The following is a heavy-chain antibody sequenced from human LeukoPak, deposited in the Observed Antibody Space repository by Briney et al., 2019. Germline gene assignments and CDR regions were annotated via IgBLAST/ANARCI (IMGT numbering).Heavy chain of an antibody. CDR1: DYSITSGYY. CDR3: AGYYYYGSGSYYNGFDP. CDR2: IYRSGTT. J-gene: IGHJ5*02. Sequence: PSETLSLTCTVSDYSITSGYYWGWIRQPPGKGLEWIGSIYRSGTTYYNPSLQSRVTISVDTSKNQFSLKLTSVTAADTAVYYCAGYYYYGSGSYYNGFDPWGQGTLVTVSS. V-gene: IGHV4-38-2*02. D-gene: IGHD3-10*01.